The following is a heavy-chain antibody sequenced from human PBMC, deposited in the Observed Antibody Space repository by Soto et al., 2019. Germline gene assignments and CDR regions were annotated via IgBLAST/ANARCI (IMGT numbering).Heavy chain of an antibody. CDR3: ARAGTTMVRGVISGWFDP. CDR2: IFYSGST. J-gene: IGHJ5*02. CDR1: GDSISNYY. V-gene: IGHV4-59*01. D-gene: IGHD3-10*01. Sequence: PSETLSLTCTVSGDSISNYYWSWIRQPPGKGLEWIGHIFYSGSTNYNPSLKSRVTISVDTSKNQFSLKLSSVTAADTAVYYCARAGTTMVRGVISGWFDPWGQGTLVTVSS.